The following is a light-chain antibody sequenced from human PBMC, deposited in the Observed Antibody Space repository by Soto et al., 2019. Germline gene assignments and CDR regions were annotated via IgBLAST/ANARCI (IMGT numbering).Light chain of an antibody. CDR1: QSLLHSNGYTY. CDR3: MQALQTGWT. CDR2: LGS. J-gene: IGKJ1*01. Sequence: DIVMTQSPLSLPVTPGEPASISCRSSQSLLHSNGYTYLDWYLQKPGQSPQLLIYLGSNRASGVPDRFSGSGSGTDFTLKISRVEAEDVGVYYCMQALQTGWTFGQGTKVEIK. V-gene: IGKV2-28*01.